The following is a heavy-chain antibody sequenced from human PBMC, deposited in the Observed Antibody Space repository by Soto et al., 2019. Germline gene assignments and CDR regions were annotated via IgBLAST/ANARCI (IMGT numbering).Heavy chain of an antibody. J-gene: IGHJ4*02. V-gene: IGHV1-46*01. Sequence: ASVKVSCEASGYTFTSYYMHWVRQAPGQGLEWMGIINPSGGSTSYAQKFQGRVTMTTDTSTSTAYMELRSLRSDDTAVYYCARDSSGYYRIWDYWGQGTLVTVSS. CDR1: GYTFTSYY. D-gene: IGHD3-22*01. CDR2: INPSGGST. CDR3: ARDSSGYYRIWDY.